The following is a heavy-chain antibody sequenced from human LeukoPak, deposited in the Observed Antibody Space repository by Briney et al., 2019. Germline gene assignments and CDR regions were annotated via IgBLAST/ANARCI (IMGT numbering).Heavy chain of an antibody. Sequence: GGSLRLSCSASGFTFSAHAMYWVRQAPGKGLEYVSGISSNGGSTNYADSVKGRFTISRDNSKNTLYLQMSSLRAEDTAVYYCVKSDRPDYADFGLGSWGQGTLVTVSS. CDR2: ISSNGGST. V-gene: IGHV3-64D*06. J-gene: IGHJ5*02. CDR3: VKSDRPDYADFGLGS. CDR1: GFTFSAHA. D-gene: IGHD4-17*01.